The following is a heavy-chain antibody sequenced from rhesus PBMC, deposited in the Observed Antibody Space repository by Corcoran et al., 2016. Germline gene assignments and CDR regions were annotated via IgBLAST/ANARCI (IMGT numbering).Heavy chain of an antibody. CDR3: ARYSGSIYGSFDS. D-gene: IGHD6-13*01. CDR2: INGNSGST. Sequence: QVQLQESGPGLVKPSETLSLTCAVSGGSFSSYWWSWIRQPPGKGLEWIGEINGNSGSTNYNPSLKSRVTISKDGSKNQFSLKLSSVTAADTAVYYCARYSGSIYGSFDSWGQGVLVTVS. V-gene: IGHV4-80*01. J-gene: IGHJ4*01. CDR1: GGSFSSYW.